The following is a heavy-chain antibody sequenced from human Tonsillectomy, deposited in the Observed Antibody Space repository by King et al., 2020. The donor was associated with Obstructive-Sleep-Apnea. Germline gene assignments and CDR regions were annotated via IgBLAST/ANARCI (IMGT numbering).Heavy chain of an antibody. Sequence: VQLVESGGDLVQPGGSLRLSCGASGFTFSSHWMSWVRQAPGKGREWVANMKQDGSEINYLDSVKGRFTISRDNAKNSLYLQMNSLRAEDTAVYYCARIRGHCSTTRCYAQGYFDLWGRGTLVTVSS. J-gene: IGHJ2*01. D-gene: IGHD2-2*01. CDR2: MKQDGSEI. CDR1: GFTFSSHW. V-gene: IGHV3-7*03. CDR3: ARIRGHCSTTRCYAQGYFDL.